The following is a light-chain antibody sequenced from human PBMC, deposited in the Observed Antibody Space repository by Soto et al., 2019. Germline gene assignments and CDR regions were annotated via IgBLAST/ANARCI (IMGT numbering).Light chain of an antibody. V-gene: IGKV3-20*01. Sequence: EVVLTQSPGTLSLSPGERATLSCRASQSVSSTYLTWYQQRPGQAPRLVIYGGSRRATGIPDRFSGSGSGTDFTLTISRLEPDDVAVYYCQQYSASPISFGQGPRLEIK. CDR3: QQYSASPIS. CDR1: QSVSSTY. CDR2: GGS. J-gene: IGKJ5*01.